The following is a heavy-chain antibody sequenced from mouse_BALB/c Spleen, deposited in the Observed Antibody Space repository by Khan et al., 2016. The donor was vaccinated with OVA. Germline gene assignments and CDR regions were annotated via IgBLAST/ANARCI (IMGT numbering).Heavy chain of an antibody. V-gene: IGHV2-9*02. CDR2: IWAGGST. J-gene: IGHJ4*01. D-gene: IGHD2-1*01. CDR3: GNIYYGKRYYAMDY. CDR1: GFSLTSYG. Sequence: VQLQESGPGLVAPSQSLSITCTVSGFSLTSYGVNWVRQPPGKGLEWLGVIWAGGSTNYNSALMSRLSLSKDKSKSQLFLTMNSLQTDDTAMYYCGNIYYGKRYYAMDYWGQGTSVTVSS.